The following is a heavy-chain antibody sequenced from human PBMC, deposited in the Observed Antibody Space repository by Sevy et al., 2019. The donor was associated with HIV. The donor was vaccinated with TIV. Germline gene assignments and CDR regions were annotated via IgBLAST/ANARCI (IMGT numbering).Heavy chain of an antibody. CDR1: GYTFTGYY. Sequence: ASVKVSCKASGYTFTGYYMHWVRQAPGQGLEWMGWINPNSGGTNYAQKFQGRVTMTRDTSISTAYMELSRLRSDDTAVYYCARDLSSIYRSSTSCYYNWFDPWGQGTLVTVSS. J-gene: IGHJ5*02. CDR2: INPNSGGT. D-gene: IGHD2-2*01. V-gene: IGHV1-2*02. CDR3: ARDLSSIYRSSTSCYYNWFDP.